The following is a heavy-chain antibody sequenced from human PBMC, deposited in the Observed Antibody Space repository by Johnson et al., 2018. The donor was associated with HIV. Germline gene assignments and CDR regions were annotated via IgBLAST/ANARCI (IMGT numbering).Heavy chain of an antibody. CDR2: IKSKPDGGTT. D-gene: IGHD6-19*01. V-gene: IGHV3-15*01. CDR3: VSSAQWSGWPPGAFDI. J-gene: IGHJ3*02. Sequence: VLLVESGGGLVKPGGSLRLSCSASGFTFSNAWMSWVRQAPGKGLEWVGRIKSKPDGGTTDYAAPVNGRFTISRDDSKNTLYLQMNSLKTEDTAVYYCVSSAQWSGWPPGAFDIWGQGTMVTVSS. CDR1: GFTFSNAW.